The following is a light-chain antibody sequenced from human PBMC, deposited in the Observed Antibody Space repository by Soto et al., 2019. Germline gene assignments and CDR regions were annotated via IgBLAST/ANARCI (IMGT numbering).Light chain of an antibody. V-gene: IGKV1-5*03. CDR3: LQHNTYPWT. CDR2: KAS. CDR1: QTINDW. Sequence: DIQMTQSPSTLSASVGGRVTITCRASQTINDWLAWYQKKPGKAPKLLIYKASTLESGVPSTFSGSGSGTEFTLTISSLQPEDFATYYCLQHNTYPWTFGQGTKVDIK. J-gene: IGKJ1*01.